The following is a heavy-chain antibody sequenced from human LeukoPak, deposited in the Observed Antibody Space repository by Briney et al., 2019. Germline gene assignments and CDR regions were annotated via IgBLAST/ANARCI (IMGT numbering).Heavy chain of an antibody. CDR1: GGSISNYY. D-gene: IGHD3-10*01. J-gene: IGHJ4*02. V-gene: IGHV4-4*07. CDR2: IYASGST. Sequence: PSGTLSLTCTVSGGSISNYYWSWIRQPAGMGLDWIGRIYASGSTNYNPSLKSRVTMSVDTSNNQFSLNLSSVTAADTAVYYCARTSARGAQFDYWGQGTLVTVSS. CDR3: ARTSARGAQFDY.